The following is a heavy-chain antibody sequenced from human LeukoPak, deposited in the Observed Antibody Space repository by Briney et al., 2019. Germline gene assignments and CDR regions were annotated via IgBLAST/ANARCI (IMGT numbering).Heavy chain of an antibody. Sequence: SETLSLTCTVSGGSISSSSYYWGWIRQPPGKGLEWIGSIYYSGSTYYNPSLKSRVTISVDTSKNQFSLKLSSVTAADTAVYYCARHRAMGSVVRAIGHIDYWGQGTLVTVSS. CDR3: ARHRAMGSVVRAIGHIDY. D-gene: IGHD2-21*01. J-gene: IGHJ4*02. V-gene: IGHV4-39*01. CDR2: IYYSGST. CDR1: GGSISSSSYY.